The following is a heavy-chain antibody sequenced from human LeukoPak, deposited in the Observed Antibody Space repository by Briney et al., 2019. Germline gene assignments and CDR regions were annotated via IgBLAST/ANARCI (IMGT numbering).Heavy chain of an antibody. CDR1: TFTFTSYW. D-gene: IGHD3-3*01. J-gene: IGHJ4*02. Sequence: GGSLRLSCAASTFTFTSYWMSWVPQAPGKGLEWVAKINKDGSEKYYVDSVKGRFTISRDNAKNSLYLQMNSLRAEDTAVYYCARDRTGNNDFWSGYTTFFDYWGQGTLVTVSS. CDR2: INKDGSEK. CDR3: ARDRTGNNDFWSGYTTFFDY. V-gene: IGHV3-7*01.